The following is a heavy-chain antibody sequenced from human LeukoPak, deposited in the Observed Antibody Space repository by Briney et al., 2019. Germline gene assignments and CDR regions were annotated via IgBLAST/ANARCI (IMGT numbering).Heavy chain of an antibody. V-gene: IGHV1-18*01. CDR3: ARDGGYSSGSTDY. CDR1: GYTFSNYG. J-gene: IGHJ4*02. CDR2: ISANNGYT. Sequence: GASVKVSCKASGYTFSNYGISWVRQAPGQGLGWMGWISANNGYTKYAQKFQGRVTMTTDTSTTTAYTEVKSLRSDDTAVFYCARDGGYSSGSTDYWGQGTLVTVSS. D-gene: IGHD6-19*01.